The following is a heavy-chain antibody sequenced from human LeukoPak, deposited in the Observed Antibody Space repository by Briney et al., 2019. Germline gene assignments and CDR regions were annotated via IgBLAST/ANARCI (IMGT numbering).Heavy chain of an antibody. CDR2: IVVGSGST. CDR1: GFTFTSSA. V-gene: IGHV1-58*01. D-gene: IGHD3-22*01. Sequence: APVKVSCKASGFTFTSSAVQWVRQARGQRLEWIGWIVVGSGSTNYAQKFQERVTITRDMSTSTAYMELSSLRSEDTAVYYCAASPGYYDSSGYTYYFDYWGQGTLVTVSS. J-gene: IGHJ4*02. CDR3: AASPGYYDSSGYTYYFDY.